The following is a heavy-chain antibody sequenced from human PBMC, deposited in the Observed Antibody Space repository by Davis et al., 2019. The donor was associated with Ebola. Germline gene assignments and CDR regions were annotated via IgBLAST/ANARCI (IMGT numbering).Heavy chain of an antibody. V-gene: IGHV4-34*01. CDR1: GGSFSGYY. Sequence: PSETLFLTCAVYGGSFSGYYWSWIRQPPGKGLEWIGEINHSGSTNYNPSLKSRVTISVDTSKNQFSLKLSSVTAADTAVYYCARVEAVASPSYWYFDLWGRGTLVTVSS. CDR2: INHSGST. J-gene: IGHJ2*01. CDR3: ARVEAVASPSYWYFDL. D-gene: IGHD6-19*01.